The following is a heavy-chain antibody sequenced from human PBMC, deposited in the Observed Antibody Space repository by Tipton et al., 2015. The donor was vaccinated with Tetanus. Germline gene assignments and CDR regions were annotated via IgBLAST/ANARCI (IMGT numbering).Heavy chain of an antibody. CDR1: GGSISSFY. CDR3: AKGLDQYKSGND. V-gene: IGHV4-59*12. D-gene: IGHD1-1*01. J-gene: IGHJ4*02. Sequence: TLSLTCTVSGGSISSFYWTWIRQPPGKGLEWIGYIFDTGSTNYNPSLKSRVTMSVDTSKNQFSLRLTSVAAADTAIYYCAKGLDQYKSGNDWGQGTLVTVSS. CDR2: IFDTGST.